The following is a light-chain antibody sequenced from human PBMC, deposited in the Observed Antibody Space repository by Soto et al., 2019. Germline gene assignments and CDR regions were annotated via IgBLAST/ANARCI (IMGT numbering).Light chain of an antibody. J-gene: IGKJ1*01. CDR3: QRYNTFSRT. V-gene: IGKV1-5*03. CDR2: KAS. CDR1: QYVRNW. Sequence: DIQMTQSPSALSASVRDGVTISCRASQYVRNWLAWYQQEPGKAPRLLIYKASSLQDGVPSRFSGSGSVTQFTLNITGLQPVDVAKYNCQRYNTFSRTLSQGTRVDIK.